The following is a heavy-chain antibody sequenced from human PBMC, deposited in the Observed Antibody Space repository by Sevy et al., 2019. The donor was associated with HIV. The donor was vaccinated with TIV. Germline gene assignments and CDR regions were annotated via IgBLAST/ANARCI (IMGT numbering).Heavy chain of an antibody. Sequence: GGSLRLSCAASGFTFSANWMNWVRQAPGKGLEWVPNMKADGSDKHYVDSVEGRFTISRDNAKNLRFLKMNSLRVEDTAVYYCAHETFGRFESWGQGTLVTVSS. J-gene: IGHJ4*02. CDR2: MKADGSDK. V-gene: IGHV3-7*01. D-gene: IGHD3-16*01. CDR3: AHETFGRFES. CDR1: GFTFSANW.